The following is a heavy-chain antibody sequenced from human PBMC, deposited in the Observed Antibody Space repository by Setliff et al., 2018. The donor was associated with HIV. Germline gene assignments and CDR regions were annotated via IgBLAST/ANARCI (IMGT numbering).Heavy chain of an antibody. D-gene: IGHD3-22*01. CDR2: ISSISSHI. CDR3: ARDQVPNYYDSSGYYYIDY. V-gene: IGHV3-21*01. Sequence: GGSLRLSCAASGFTFSSYSMNWVRQAPGKGLEWVSSISSISSHIYYADSVKGRFTISRDTARNSLYLQMNSLRAEDTAVYYCARDQVPNYYDSSGYYYIDYWGQGTLVTVSS. CDR1: GFTFSSYS. J-gene: IGHJ4*02.